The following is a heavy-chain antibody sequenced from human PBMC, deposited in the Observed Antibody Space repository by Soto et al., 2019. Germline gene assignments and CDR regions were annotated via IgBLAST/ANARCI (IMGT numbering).Heavy chain of an antibody. V-gene: IGHV6-1*01. CDR3: ASALVHHYYNMDV. CDR1: GDSVSSNSAA. J-gene: IGHJ6*03. Sequence: SQTLSLTCAISGDSVSSNSAAWNWFRQSPSRDLEWLGRTYYRSKWYNDYALSVRGRITINPDTSKNQVSLHLNSVTPEDTAVYFCASALVHHYYNMDVWGEGTTVTVSS. CDR2: TYYRSKWYN.